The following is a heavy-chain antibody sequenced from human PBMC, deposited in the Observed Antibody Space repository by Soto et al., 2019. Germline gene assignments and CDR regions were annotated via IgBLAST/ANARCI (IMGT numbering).Heavy chain of an antibody. V-gene: IGHV3-74*01. D-gene: IGHD6-19*01. Sequence: GGSLRLSCAASGSTFSTYWMHWVRRAPGKGLVWVSHINSDGSSTSYADSVKGRFTISRDNAKNTLYLQMNSLRVEDTAVYYCARDDRIAVAGFDYWGQGALVTVSS. CDR1: GSTFSTYW. J-gene: IGHJ4*02. CDR3: ARDDRIAVAGFDY. CDR2: INSDGSST.